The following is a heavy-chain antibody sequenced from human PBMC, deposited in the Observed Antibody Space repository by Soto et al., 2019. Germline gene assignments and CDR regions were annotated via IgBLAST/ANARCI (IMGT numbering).Heavy chain of an antibody. CDR1: GFTFSDYY. V-gene: IGHV3-11*01. D-gene: IGHD2-15*01. CDR2: ISSSGSTI. CDR3: ARSTYCSGGSCQADAFDI. Sequence: QVQLVESGGGLVKPGGSLRLSCAASGFTFSDYYMSWIRQAPGKGLEWVSYISSSGSTIYYADSVKGRFTISRDNAKHSLYLQMNSLRAEDTDVYYCARSTYCSGGSCQADAFDIWGQGTMVTVSS. J-gene: IGHJ3*02.